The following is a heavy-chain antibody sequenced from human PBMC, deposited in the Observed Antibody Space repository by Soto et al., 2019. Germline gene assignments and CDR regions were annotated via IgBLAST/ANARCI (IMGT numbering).Heavy chain of an antibody. V-gene: IGHV1-3*01. Sequence: ASVKVSCKASGYTFTSYAMHWVRQAPGQRLEWMGWINAGNGNTKYSQKFQGRVTITRDTSASTAYMELSSLRSEDTAVYYCARSNSRLDAFDIWGQGTMVTVSS. J-gene: IGHJ3*02. CDR3: ARSNSRLDAFDI. CDR2: INAGNGNT. CDR1: GYTFTSYA. D-gene: IGHD4-4*01.